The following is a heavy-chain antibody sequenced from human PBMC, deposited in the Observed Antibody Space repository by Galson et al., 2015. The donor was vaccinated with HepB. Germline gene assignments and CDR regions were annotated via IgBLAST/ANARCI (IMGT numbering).Heavy chain of an antibody. CDR1: GFTFSSYA. J-gene: IGHJ3*02. CDR2: ISGSGGST. D-gene: IGHD4-23*01. CDR3: AKAWGHDYGGTPWGAFDI. V-gene: IGHV3-23*01. Sequence: SLRLSCAASGFTFSSYAMSWVRQAPGKGLEWVSAISGSGGSTYYADSVKGRFTISRDNSKNTLYLQMNSLRAEDTAVYYCAKAWGHDYGGTPWGAFDIWGQGTMVTVSS.